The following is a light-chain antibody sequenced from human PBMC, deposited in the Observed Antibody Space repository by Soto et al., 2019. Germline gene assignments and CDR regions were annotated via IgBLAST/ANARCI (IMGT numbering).Light chain of an antibody. CDR2: EVS. CDR1: SSDVGGYNH. V-gene: IGLV2-14*01. J-gene: IGLJ2*01. CDR3: SSYTSSSTPVV. Sequence: QSVLTQPAPLSGSPGQSITISCTGTSSDVGGYNHVSWYQQYPGKAPKLLIYEVSNRPSGVSYRFSGSKSGNTASLTISGLQAEDEANYYCSSYTSSSTPVVFGGGTKVTVL.